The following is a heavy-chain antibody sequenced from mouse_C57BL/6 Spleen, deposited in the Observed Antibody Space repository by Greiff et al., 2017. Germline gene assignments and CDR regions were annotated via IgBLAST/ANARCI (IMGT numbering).Heavy chain of an antibody. CDR2: IDPSDSYT. J-gene: IGHJ3*01. Sequence: QVQLQQPGAELVKPGASVKLSCKASGYTFTSYWMQWVKQRPGQGLEWIGEIDPSDSYTNSNQKFKGKATLTVDTSSSTAYMQLSSLTSEDSAVYYCARDDYAYWGQGTLVTVSA. CDR1: GYTFTSYW. V-gene: IGHV1-50*01. D-gene: IGHD2-4*01. CDR3: ARDDYAY.